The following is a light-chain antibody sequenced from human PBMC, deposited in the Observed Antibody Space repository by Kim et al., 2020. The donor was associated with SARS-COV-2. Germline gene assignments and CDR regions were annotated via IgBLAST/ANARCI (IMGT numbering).Light chain of an antibody. CDR1: SIGSKS. Sequence: PGKTARDSCGGNSIGSKSVHWYQQQSGQAPVLVIYYDNDRPSGIPERFSGSNSGNTATLTISRVEAGDEADYYCQVWDSSSDRQVVFGGGTQLTVL. V-gene: IGLV3-21*04. CDR2: YDN. CDR3: QVWDSSSDRQVV. J-gene: IGLJ2*01.